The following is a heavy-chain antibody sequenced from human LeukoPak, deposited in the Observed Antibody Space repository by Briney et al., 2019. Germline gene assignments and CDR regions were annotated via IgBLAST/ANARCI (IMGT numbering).Heavy chain of an antibody. CDR1: GGSISSSSYY. V-gene: IGHV4-39*07. J-gene: IGHJ4*02. CDR2: IYYSGST. CDR3: AGSAYCGGDCYSPWDYYFDY. Sequence: SETLSLTCTVSGGSISSSSYYWGWIRQPPGKGLEWIGSIYYSGSTYYNPSLKSRVTISVDTSKNQFSLKLSSVTAADTAVYYCAGSAYCGGDCYSPWDYYFDYWGQGTLVTVSS. D-gene: IGHD2-21*02.